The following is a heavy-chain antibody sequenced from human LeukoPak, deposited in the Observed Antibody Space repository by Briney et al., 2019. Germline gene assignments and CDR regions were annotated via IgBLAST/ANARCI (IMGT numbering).Heavy chain of an antibody. CDR2: INPNSGGT. D-gene: IGHD2-15*01. V-gene: IGHV1-2*02. J-gene: IGHJ4*02. CDR3: AREQDCSGGSCYLALGY. CDR1: GYTFTGSY. Sequence: ALVKVSCTASGYTFTGSYMHWVRQAPGHGLEWMGWINPNSGGTNYAQKFQGRVTMTSDTSISTAYMELSRLRSDDTAVYYCAREQDCSGGSCYLALGYWGQGTLVTVSS.